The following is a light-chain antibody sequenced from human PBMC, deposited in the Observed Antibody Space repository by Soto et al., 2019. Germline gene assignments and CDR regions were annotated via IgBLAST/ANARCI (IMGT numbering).Light chain of an antibody. CDR2: GAS. Sequence: EIVLSQSPGTVSLSPGESATLSCRASQSVSNNYLAWYQQKPGLAPRLLIYGASSRATGIPDRFSGSGSGTDFTLTISRLEPEDFALYYCQQYGSSPTFGQGTRLEI. CDR3: QQYGSSPT. J-gene: IGKJ5*01. V-gene: IGKV3-20*01. CDR1: QSVSNNY.